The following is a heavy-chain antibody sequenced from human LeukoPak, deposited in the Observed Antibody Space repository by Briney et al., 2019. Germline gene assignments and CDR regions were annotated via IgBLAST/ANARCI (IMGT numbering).Heavy chain of an antibody. CDR1: GFTFSTYG. CDR2: IQYDGSNK. CDR3: AELGITMIGGV. V-gene: IGHV3-30*02. J-gene: IGHJ6*04. Sequence: GGSLRLSCAASGFTFSTYGMHWVRQAPGKGLEWVTFIQYDGSNKYDADSVKGRFTIPRDNSKNTLYLQMNSLRAEDTAVYYCAELGITMIGGVWGKGTTVTISS. D-gene: IGHD3-10*02.